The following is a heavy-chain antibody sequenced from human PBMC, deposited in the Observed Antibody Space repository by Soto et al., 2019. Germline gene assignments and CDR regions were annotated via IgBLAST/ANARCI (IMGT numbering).Heavy chain of an antibody. Sequence: ASVKVSCKASGYTFTSYAMHWVRQAPGQRLEWMGWINAGNGNTKYSQKFQGRVTITRDTSASTAYMELSSLRSEDTAVYYCARIRDPGYYTGKPNRYFDYWGQGTLVTVSS. J-gene: IGHJ4*02. CDR3: ARIRDPGYYTGKPNRYFDY. CDR1: GYTFTSYA. V-gene: IGHV1-3*01. D-gene: IGHD3-3*01. CDR2: INAGNGNT.